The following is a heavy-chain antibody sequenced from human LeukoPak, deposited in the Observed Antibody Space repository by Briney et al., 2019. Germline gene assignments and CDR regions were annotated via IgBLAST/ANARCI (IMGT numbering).Heavy chain of an antibody. Sequence: SETLSLTCTVSGGSISSYYWSWIRQPAGKGLEWIGRIYTSGSTNHNPPLKSRVTMSVDTSKNQSSLKLSSVTAADTAVYYCARDNYGDYGNAFDMWGQGTMVTVSS. CDR2: IYTSGST. CDR1: GGSISSYY. D-gene: IGHD4-17*01. J-gene: IGHJ3*02. CDR3: ARDNYGDYGNAFDM. V-gene: IGHV4-4*07.